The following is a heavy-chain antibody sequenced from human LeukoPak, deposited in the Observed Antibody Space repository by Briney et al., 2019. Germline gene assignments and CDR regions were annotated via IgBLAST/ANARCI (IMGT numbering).Heavy chain of an antibody. Sequence: SETLSLTCTVSGDSISSGRYYWSWIRQPAGKGLEWIGRIHSSGGTEYYPSLKRRVTISVDTAKNQFSLKLTSVTAADTAVYYCAREGASWGFTWGQGTLVTVSS. J-gene: IGHJ5*02. CDR1: GDSISSGRYY. V-gene: IGHV4-61*02. CDR3: AREGASWGFT. CDR2: IHSSGGT. D-gene: IGHD2-2*01.